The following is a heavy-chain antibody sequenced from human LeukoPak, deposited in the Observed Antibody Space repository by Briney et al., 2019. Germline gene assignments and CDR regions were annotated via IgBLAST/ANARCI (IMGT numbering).Heavy chain of an antibody. D-gene: IGHD3-22*01. J-gene: IGHJ4*02. CDR2: ISFSGNT. CDR3: ARQYYYDSHTFDY. V-gene: IGHV4-61*08. Sequence: SETLSLTCTVSGGSVSSDGYYWSWIRQPPGKGLEWIGYISFSGNTNYNPSLESRVTIILDTSKNQFSLKLSSVTAADTAVYYCARQYYYDSHTFDYWGQGTLVTVSS. CDR1: GGSVSSDGYY.